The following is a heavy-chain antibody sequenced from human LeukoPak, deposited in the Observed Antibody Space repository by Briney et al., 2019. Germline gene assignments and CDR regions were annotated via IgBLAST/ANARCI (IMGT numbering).Heavy chain of an antibody. CDR3: ARDSGAYYYDSSGPLDY. CDR1: GGTFSSYA. D-gene: IGHD3-22*01. CDR2: IIPIFGTA. Sequence: TVKVSCKASGGTFSSYAISWVRQAPGQGLEWMGGIIPIFGTANYAQKFQGRVTITADESTSTAYMELSSLRSEDTAVYYCARDSGAYYYDSSGPLDYWGQGTLVTVSS. V-gene: IGHV1-69*13. J-gene: IGHJ4*02.